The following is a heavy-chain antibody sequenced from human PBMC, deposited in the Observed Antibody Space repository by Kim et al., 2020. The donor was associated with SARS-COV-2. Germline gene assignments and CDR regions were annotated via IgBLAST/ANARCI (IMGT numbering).Heavy chain of an antibody. D-gene: IGHD1-26*01. V-gene: IGHV3-23*01. Sequence: STYNAASXKGRFTISRDNSKNTLYLQMNXLRAEDTAVYYCAKYGTDAFDIXGQGTMVTVS. J-gene: IGHJ3*02. CDR2: ST. CDR3: AKYGTDAFDI.